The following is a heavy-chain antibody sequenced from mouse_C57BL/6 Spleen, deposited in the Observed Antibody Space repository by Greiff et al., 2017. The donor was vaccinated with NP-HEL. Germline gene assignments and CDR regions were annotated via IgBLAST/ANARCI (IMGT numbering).Heavy chain of an antibody. CDR1: GFTFSDFY. Sequence: EVKLVESGGGLVQSGRSLRLSCATSGFTFSDFYMEWVRQAPGKGLEWIAASRNKANDYTTEYSASVKGRFIVSRDTSQSILYLQMNALRAEDTAIYYCARDARDWCLDYWGQGTTLTVSS. CDR2: SRNKANDYTT. J-gene: IGHJ2*01. CDR3: ARDARDWCLDY. V-gene: IGHV7-1*01. D-gene: IGHD1-1*02.